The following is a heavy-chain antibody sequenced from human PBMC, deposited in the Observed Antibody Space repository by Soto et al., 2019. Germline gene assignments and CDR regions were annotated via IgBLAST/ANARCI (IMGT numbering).Heavy chain of an antibody. V-gene: IGHV3-30*03. D-gene: IGHD6-13*01. CDR1: GFTFSSYG. CDR2: TSYDGSNK. CDR3: VRGGQQLPLDY. Sequence: QVQLVESGGGVVQPGRSLRLSCAASGFTFSSYGMHWVRQAPGKGLEWVAVTSYDGSNKYYADSVKGRFTISRDNSKNTLYLQMNSLRAEDTAVYYCVRGGQQLPLDYWGQGTLVTVSS. J-gene: IGHJ4*02.